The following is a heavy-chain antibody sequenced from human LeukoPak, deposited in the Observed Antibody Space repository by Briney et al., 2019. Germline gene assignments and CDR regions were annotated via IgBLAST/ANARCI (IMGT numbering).Heavy chain of an antibody. CDR1: GFTFSSYE. V-gene: IGHV3-48*03. Sequence: GGSLRLSCAASGFTFSSYEMNWVRKAPGKGLDWVSYISSSGSTIYYADSVKGRFTISRDNAKNSLYLQMNSLRAEDTAVYYCAREGPIGSGWLDPWGQGTLVTVSS. D-gene: IGHD6-19*01. J-gene: IGHJ5*02. CDR2: ISSSGSTI. CDR3: AREGPIGSGWLDP.